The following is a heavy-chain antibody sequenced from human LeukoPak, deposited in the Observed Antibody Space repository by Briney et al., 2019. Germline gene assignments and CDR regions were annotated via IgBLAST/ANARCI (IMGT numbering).Heavy chain of an antibody. D-gene: IGHD2-2*02. V-gene: IGHV4-59*01. J-gene: IGHJ5*02. Sequence: PSETLSPTCTVSGGSISSYYWSWLREPPGKGLVWMGYIYYSGSTNYNPSLKSRVTISVDTSKNQFSLKLSSVTAADTAVYYCARGDCCSTSCYTRRYWFDPWGQGTLVTVSS. CDR1: GGSISSYY. CDR2: IYYSGST. CDR3: ARGDCCSTSCYTRRYWFDP.